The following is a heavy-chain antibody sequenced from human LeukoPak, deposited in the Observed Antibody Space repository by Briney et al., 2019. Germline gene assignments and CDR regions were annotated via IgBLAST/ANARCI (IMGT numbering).Heavy chain of an antibody. CDR3: ARGNILSGYCFDF. V-gene: IGHV4-34*01. J-gene: IGHJ4*02. D-gene: IGHD3-9*01. CDR2: IHYTGAT. CDR1: GGSISGYY. Sequence: SETLSLTCAVYGGSISGYYWCWIPQTPGRGLEWVGEIHYTGATSYKPSLKSRGTISTDTSKNQFSLKLSSVTAADTAVYYCARGNILSGYCFDFLGQGALVTGS.